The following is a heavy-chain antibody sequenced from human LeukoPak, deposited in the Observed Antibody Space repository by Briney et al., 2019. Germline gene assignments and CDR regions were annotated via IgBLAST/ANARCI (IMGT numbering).Heavy chain of an antibody. D-gene: IGHD2-15*01. CDR1: GGSISSSSYY. CDR2: IYYSGST. J-gene: IGHJ6*03. Sequence: PSETLSLTCTVSGGSISSSSYYWGWIRQPPGRGLEWNGSIYYSGSTYYNPSLKSRVTISVDTSKNQFSLKLSSVTAADTAVYYCARRGEFCSGGRRYVLRYYYYMDVWGKGTTVTVSS. V-gene: IGHV4-39*01. CDR3: ARRGEFCSGGRRYVLRYYYYMDV.